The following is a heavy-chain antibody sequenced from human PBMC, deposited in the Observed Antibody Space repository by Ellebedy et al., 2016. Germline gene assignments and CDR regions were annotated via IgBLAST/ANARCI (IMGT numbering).Heavy chain of an antibody. Sequence: GSLRLXXTVSGGSISSSSYYWGWIRQPPGKGLEWIGSIYYSGSTYYNPSLKSRVTISVDTSKNQFSLKLSSVTAADTAVYYCATPWRVDGGSGYWGQGTLVTVSS. CDR2: IYYSGST. V-gene: IGHV4-39*07. CDR1: GGSISSSSYY. D-gene: IGHD3-16*01. J-gene: IGHJ4*02. CDR3: ATPWRVDGGSGY.